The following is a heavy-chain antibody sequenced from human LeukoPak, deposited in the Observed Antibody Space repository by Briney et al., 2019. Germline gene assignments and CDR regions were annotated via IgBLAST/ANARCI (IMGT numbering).Heavy chain of an antibody. CDR2: INHSGST. CDR3: ARHGGNSFWFDP. Sequence: PSETLSLTCAVYGGSFSGYYWSWIRQPPGKGLEWIGEINHSGSTNYNPSLKSRVTISVDTSKNQFSLKLSSVTAADTAVYYCARHGGNSFWFDPWGQGTLVTVSS. J-gene: IGHJ5*02. D-gene: IGHD2-21*02. V-gene: IGHV4-34*01. CDR1: GGSFSGYY.